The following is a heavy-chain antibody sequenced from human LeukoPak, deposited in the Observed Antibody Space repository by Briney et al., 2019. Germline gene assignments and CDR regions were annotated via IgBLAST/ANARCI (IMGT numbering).Heavy chain of an antibody. J-gene: IGHJ3*02. CDR1: GFTFSSYA. Sequence: GGSLRLSCAASGFTFSSYAMSWVRQAPGKGLEWVSAISGSGGSTYYADSVKGRFTISRDNAKNTLYLQMNSLRAEDTAVYYCARVLSGYYVVLDIWGQGTMVTVSS. D-gene: IGHD3-3*01. CDR2: ISGSGGST. CDR3: ARVLSGYYVVLDI. V-gene: IGHV3-23*01.